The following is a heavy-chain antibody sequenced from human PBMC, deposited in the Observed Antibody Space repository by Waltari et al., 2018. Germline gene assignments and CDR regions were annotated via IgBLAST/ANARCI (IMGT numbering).Heavy chain of an antibody. CDR3: ARGPMVQGIGAFDI. Sequence: EVQLVQSGAELKKPGATVTISCKVSGYTSTDYYMHWVQQAHGKGLEWMGLVDTEDGETKYEQKFQGRVTITADKSKSTAYMELSSLRSEDTAVYYCARGPMVQGIGAFDIWGQGTMVTVSS. J-gene: IGHJ3*02. V-gene: IGHV1-69-2*01. CDR2: VDTEDGET. D-gene: IGHD3-10*01. CDR1: GYTSTDYY.